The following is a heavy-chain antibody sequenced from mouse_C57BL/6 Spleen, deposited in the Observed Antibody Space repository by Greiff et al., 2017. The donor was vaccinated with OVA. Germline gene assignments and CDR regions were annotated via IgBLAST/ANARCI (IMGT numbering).Heavy chain of an antibody. CDR1: GYAFSSSW. J-gene: IGHJ4*01. CDR2: IYPGDGDT. D-gene: IGHD2-1*01. V-gene: IGHV1-82*01. Sequence: VKLMESGPELVKPGASVKISCKASGYAFSSSWMNWVKQRPGKGLEWIGRIYPGDGDTNYNGKFKGKATLTADKSSSTAYMQLSSLTSEDSAVYFCARERIYYGNYDAMDYWGQGTSVTVSS. CDR3: ARERIYYGNYDAMDY.